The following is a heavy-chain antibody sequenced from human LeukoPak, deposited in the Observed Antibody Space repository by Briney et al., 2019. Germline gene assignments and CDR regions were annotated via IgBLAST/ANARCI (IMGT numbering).Heavy chain of an antibody. Sequence: GGSLRLSCAASGFTFSSYAMSWVSQAPGKGLEWVSAIRGSGGRTYYADSVKGRLTIPRDNSKNTLYLQMNSLRAEDTAVYYCAKGAARSPPDDFWSGPSYGMDVWGQGTTVTVSS. CDR1: GFTFSSYA. CDR2: IRGSGGRT. D-gene: IGHD3-3*01. CDR3: AKGAARSPPDDFWSGPSYGMDV. J-gene: IGHJ6*02. V-gene: IGHV3-23*01.